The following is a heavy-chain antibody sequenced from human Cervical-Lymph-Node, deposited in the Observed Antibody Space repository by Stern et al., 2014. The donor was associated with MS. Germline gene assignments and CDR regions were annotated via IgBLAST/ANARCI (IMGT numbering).Heavy chain of an antibody. D-gene: IGHD4-17*01. CDR2: IWYDGSNK. CDR1: GFTFSSYG. V-gene: IGHV3-33*01. J-gene: IGHJ4*02. CDR3: ARDQETVTVPYPYYFDY. Sequence: QVQLVQSGGGVVQPGRSLRLSCAASGFTFSSYGMHWVRQAPGKGLEWVAVIWYDGSNKYYADSVKGRFTISRDNSKNTLYLQMNSLRAEDTAVYYCARDQETVTVPYPYYFDYWGQGTLVTVSS.